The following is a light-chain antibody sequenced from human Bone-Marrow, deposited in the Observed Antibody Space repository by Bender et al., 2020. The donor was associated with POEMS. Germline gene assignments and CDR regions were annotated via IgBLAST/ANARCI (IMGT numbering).Light chain of an antibody. J-gene: IGLJ3*02. Sequence: QSALTQPRSVSGSPEQSVTISCTGTSSDVDAYTYVSWYQQYPGKAPKVFIYDVTERPSGVPDRFSGSKSGNTASLTISGLQAEDEADYYCCSYAGSYTWVFGGGTILTVL. CDR3: CSYAGSYTWV. V-gene: IGLV2-11*01. CDR1: SSDVDAYTY. CDR2: DVT.